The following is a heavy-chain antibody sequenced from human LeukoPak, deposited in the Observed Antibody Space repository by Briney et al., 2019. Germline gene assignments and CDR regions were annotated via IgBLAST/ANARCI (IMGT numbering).Heavy chain of an antibody. D-gene: IGHD3-22*01. V-gene: IGHV4-61*02. CDR3: ARAPGYYDSSGTPEGLDY. CDR1: GGSISSGSYY. Sequence: PSQTLSLTCTVSGGSISSGSYYWSWIRQPAGKGLEWIGRIYTSGSTNYNPSLKSRVTISVDTSKNQFSLKLSSVTAADTAVYYCARAPGYYDSSGTPEGLDYWGQGTLVTVTP. J-gene: IGHJ4*02. CDR2: IYTSGST.